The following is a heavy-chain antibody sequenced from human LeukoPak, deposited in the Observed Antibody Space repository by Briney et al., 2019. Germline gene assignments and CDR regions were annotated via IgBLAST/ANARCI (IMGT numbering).Heavy chain of an antibody. CDR2: MNPNSGNT. D-gene: IGHD2-15*01. V-gene: IGHV1-8*01. CDR1: GYTFTSYD. J-gene: IGHJ6*02. Sequence: ASVKVSCKASGYTFTSYDINWVRQATGQGLERMGWMNPNSGNTGYAQKFQGRVTMTRNTSISTAYMELSSLRSEDMAVYYCARPVGGLSLDYYYAMDVWGQGTTVTVSS. CDR3: ARPVGGLSLDYYYAMDV.